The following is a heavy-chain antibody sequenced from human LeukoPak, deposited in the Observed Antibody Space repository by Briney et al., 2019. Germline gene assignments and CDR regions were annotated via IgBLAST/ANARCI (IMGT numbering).Heavy chain of an antibody. V-gene: IGHV3-21*01. Sequence: GSLRLSCAASGFTFSSYSMNWVRQAPGKGLEWVSSISSSSSYIYYADSVKGRFTISRDNAKNSLYLQMTSLRAEDTAMYYCARDPAGIGYCSGGSCYTEGDYWGQGTLVTVSS. CDR2: ISSSSSYI. D-gene: IGHD2-15*01. J-gene: IGHJ4*02. CDR3: ARDPAGIGYCSGGSCYTEGDY. CDR1: GFTFSSYS.